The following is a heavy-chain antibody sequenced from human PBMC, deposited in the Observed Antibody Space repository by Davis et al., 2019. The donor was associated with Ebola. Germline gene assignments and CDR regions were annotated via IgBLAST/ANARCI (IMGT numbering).Heavy chain of an antibody. V-gene: IGHV4-4*09. CDR1: GGSLSGSV. CDR2: IYSSGST. J-gene: IGHJ6*02. Sequence: SETLSLTCTVSGGSLSGSVWSWVRQSPGRGLEWLAYIYSSGSTNVNPSLKGRGTISLDTSKNQFSLRLTSVTAADTAVYYCARITTVTTRGVYYGMDVWGQGTTVTVSS. D-gene: IGHD4-17*01. CDR3: ARITTVTTRGVYYGMDV.